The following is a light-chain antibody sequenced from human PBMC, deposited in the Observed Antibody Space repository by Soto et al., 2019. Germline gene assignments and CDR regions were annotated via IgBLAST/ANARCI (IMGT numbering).Light chain of an antibody. CDR2: DVN. V-gene: IGLV2-11*01. CDR3: LSYAGSYNFV. Sequence: QSVLTQPRSVSGSPGQSITISCTGSSSDVGSYNYVSWYQQHPGQAPKFMIYDVNKRPSGVSHRFSGSKSGNTASLTISGLQADDEADYYCLSYAGSYNFVFGSGTQLT. CDR1: SSDVGSYNY. J-gene: IGLJ7*01.